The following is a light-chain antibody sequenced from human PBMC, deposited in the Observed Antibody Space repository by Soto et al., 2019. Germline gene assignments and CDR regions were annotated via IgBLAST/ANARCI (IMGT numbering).Light chain of an antibody. CDR1: QSVSSRY. CDR3: QQYDNSAWT. J-gene: IGKJ1*01. Sequence: EILLTQSPGTLSLSLGDRATITCRASQSVSSRYLAWYQQKPGQAPKLLIYRASSMTTGIPYRFSGSGSGTDFTLTISRLEPEDFAVYYCQQYDNSAWTFGQGTKVDIK. CDR2: RAS. V-gene: IGKV3-20*01.